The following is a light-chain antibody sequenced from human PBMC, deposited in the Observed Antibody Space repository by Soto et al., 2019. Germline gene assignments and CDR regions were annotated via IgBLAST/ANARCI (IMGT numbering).Light chain of an antibody. Sequence: EIVLTQSPATLSLSPGERATLSCRASQSVSSYLAWYQQKPGQAPRLLLYDASNMATGIPARFSGSGSGTDVTLPISSLEPEGVAVYYCQQRSNWPPTFGQGTRLEIK. CDR3: QQRSNWPPT. J-gene: IGKJ5*01. CDR2: DAS. V-gene: IGKV3-11*01. CDR1: QSVSSY.